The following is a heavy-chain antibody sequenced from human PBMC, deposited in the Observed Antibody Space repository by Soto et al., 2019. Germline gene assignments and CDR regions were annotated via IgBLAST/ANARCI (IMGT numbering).Heavy chain of an antibody. V-gene: IGHV3-33*01. Sequence: PGGSLRLSCAASGFTFSSYGMHWVRQAPGKGLEWVAVIWYDGSNKYYADSVKGRFTISRDNSKNTLYLQMNSLGAEDMAVFYCVRELHGGSYRMDVWGQGTTVTVSS. CDR1: GFTFSSYG. CDR2: IWYDGSNK. CDR3: VRELHGGSYRMDV. J-gene: IGHJ6*01.